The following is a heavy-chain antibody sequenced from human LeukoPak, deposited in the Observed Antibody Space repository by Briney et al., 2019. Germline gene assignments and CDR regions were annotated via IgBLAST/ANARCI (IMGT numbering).Heavy chain of an antibody. Sequence: GGSLRLSWAASGXTFSDHYVDWVRQAPGKGLEWVSYISSSSPIYYADSVKGRFTISRDNAKNSLYLQMNSLRAEDTALYYCARGGYGSGSSGYWGQGTLVTVSS. D-gene: IGHD3-10*01. V-gene: IGHV3-69-1*01. CDR1: GXTFSDHY. CDR3: ARGGYGSGSSGY. J-gene: IGHJ4*02. CDR2: ISSSSPI.